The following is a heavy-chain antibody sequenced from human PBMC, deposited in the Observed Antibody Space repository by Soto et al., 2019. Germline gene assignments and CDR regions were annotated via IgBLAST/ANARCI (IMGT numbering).Heavy chain of an antibody. D-gene: IGHD2-2*01. CDR2: IIPIFGTA. CDR1: GGTFSSYA. CDR3: ARDTGYCSSTSCYAGYGY. J-gene: IGHJ4*02. V-gene: IGHV1-69*13. Sequence: SVKVSCKASGGTFSSYAISWVRQAPGQGLEWMGGIIPIFGTANYAQKVQGRVTITADESTSTAYMELSSLRPEDTAVYYCARDTGYCSSTSCYAGYGYWGGVTLVTVSS.